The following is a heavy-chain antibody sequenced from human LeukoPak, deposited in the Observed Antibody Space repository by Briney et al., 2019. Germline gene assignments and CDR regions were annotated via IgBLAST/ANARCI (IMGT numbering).Heavy chain of an antibody. V-gene: IGHV4-30-4*01. CDR1: GGSISSDDYY. CDR2: IYYSGST. Sequence: SETLSLTGTVSGGSISSDDYYWSWIRQPPGKGLEWIGYIYYSGSTYYNPSLKSRVAMSVDTSKNQFSLKLSSVTVADTAVYYCAREDFYYFDSSGYYLYWGQGTLATVSS. CDR3: AREDFYYFDSSGYYLY. J-gene: IGHJ4*02. D-gene: IGHD3-22*01.